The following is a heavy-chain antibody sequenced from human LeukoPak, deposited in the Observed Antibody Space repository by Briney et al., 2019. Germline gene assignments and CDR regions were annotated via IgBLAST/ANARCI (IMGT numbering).Heavy chain of an antibody. CDR1: GFTFSSYA. V-gene: IGHV3-23*01. D-gene: IGHD3-10*01. CDR3: AIYGSGRGVDY. CDR2: ISGSGGST. J-gene: IGHJ4*02. Sequence: GGSLRLSCAASGFTFSSYAMSWVRQAPGKGLEWVSAISGSGGSTYYADSVKGRFTISRDNSKNTLYLRMNSLRAEDTAVYYCAIYGSGRGVDYWGQGTLVTVSS.